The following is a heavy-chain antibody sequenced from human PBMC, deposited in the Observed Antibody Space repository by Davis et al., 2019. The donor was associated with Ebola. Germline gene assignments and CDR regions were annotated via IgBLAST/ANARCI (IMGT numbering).Heavy chain of an antibody. D-gene: IGHD5-18*01. CDR3: ARHGYSYGGTSDY. CDR1: GGSISSYY. J-gene: IGHJ4*02. CDR2: IYYSGST. V-gene: IGHV4-59*04. Sequence: SETLSLTCTVSGGSISSYYWSWIRQPPGKGLEWIGYIYYSGSTYYNPSLKSRVTISVDTSKNQFSLKLSSVTAADTAVYYCARHGYSYGGTSDYWGQGTLVTVSS.